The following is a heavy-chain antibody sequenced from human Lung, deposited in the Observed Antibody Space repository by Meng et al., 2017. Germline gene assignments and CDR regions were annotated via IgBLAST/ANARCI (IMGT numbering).Heavy chain of an antibody. D-gene: IGHD3-16*01. J-gene: IGHJ5*02. V-gene: IGHV1-8*01. CDR2: MNPNSGNT. CDR3: ARGLLRHIGGNWFDP. CDR1: GYSLTSYD. Sequence: QGQVVQYGAEVTKPGASCKVSCNASGYSLTSYDINWVRQATGQGLEWMGWMNPNSGNTGYAQKFQGRVTMTRNTSISTAYMELSSLRSEDTAVYYCARGLLRHIGGNWFDPWGQGTLVTVSS.